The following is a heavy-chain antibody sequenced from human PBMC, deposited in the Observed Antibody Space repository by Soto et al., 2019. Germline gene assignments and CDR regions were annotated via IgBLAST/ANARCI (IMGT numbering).Heavy chain of an antibody. D-gene: IGHD7-27*01. Sequence: QVQLVQSGAEVKKPGASVKVSCKASGYTFTTYDVNWMRQATGQGPEWLGWMNPYNGDTGYAQKFQGRVTLTRDTPMNTAYLELSSLTYDDTAVYYCAINRSETGDVDYWGQGPLVSGSS. CDR3: AINRSETGDVDY. J-gene: IGHJ4*02. V-gene: IGHV1-8*02. CDR1: GYTFTTYD. CDR2: MNPYNGDT.